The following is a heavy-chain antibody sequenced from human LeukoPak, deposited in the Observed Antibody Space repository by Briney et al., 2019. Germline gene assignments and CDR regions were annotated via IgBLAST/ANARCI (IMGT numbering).Heavy chain of an antibody. CDR1: GFTFTSSA. J-gene: IGHJ1*01. Sequence: SVTVSCTASGFTFTSSAVQWVRQARGQRLEWIGWIVVGSGNTNYAQKFQERVTITRDMSTSTAYMELSSLRSEDTAVYYCAAERGGSAEYFQHWGQGTLVTVSS. CDR3: AAERGGSAEYFQH. CDR2: IVVGSGNT. D-gene: IGHD2-15*01. V-gene: IGHV1-58*01.